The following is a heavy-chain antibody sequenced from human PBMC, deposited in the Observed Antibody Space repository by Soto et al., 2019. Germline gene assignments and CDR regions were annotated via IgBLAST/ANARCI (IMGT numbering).Heavy chain of an antibody. J-gene: IGHJ6*02. CDR1: GFTFSSYA. V-gene: IGHV3-30-3*01. D-gene: IGHD6-19*01. CDR2: ISYDGSNK. Sequence: QVPLVESGGGVVQPGRSLRLSCAASGFTFSSYAMHWVRQAPGKGLEWVAVISYDGSNKYYADSVKGRFTISRDNSKNTLYLQMNSLRAEDTAVYYCARSPGIAVAGTIYYYYGMDVWGQGTTVTVSS. CDR3: ARSPGIAVAGTIYYYYGMDV.